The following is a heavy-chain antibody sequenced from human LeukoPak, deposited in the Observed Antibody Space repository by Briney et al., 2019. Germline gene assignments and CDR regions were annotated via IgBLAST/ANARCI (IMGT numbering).Heavy chain of an antibody. Sequence: GGSLRLSCEASGFIFYDYVMYWVRQPPGKGLEWVSGITWDGYKIDYVDSVKGRFTISRDNARNSLFLQMNRVRVEDTAFYYCVKGYSSSWSGYSDSWGQGTLVTVAS. J-gene: IGHJ4*02. V-gene: IGHV3-9*01. D-gene: IGHD5-18*01. CDR1: GFIFYDYV. CDR3: VKGYSSSWSGYSDS. CDR2: ITWDGYKI.